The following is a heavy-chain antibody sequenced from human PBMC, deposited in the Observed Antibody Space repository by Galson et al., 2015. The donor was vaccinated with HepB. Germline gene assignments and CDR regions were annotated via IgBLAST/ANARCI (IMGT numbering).Heavy chain of an antibody. V-gene: IGHV1-18*01. J-gene: IGHJ4*02. CDR1: GYTFTSYG. Sequence: SVKVSCKASGYTFTSYGISWVRQAPGQGLEWMGWISAYNGNTNYAQKLQGRVTMTTDTSTSTAYMELRSLRSDDTAVYYCARDLIIAAAGPYFDYWGQGTLVTVSS. CDR2: ISAYNGNT. D-gene: IGHD6-13*01. CDR3: ARDLIIAAAGPYFDY.